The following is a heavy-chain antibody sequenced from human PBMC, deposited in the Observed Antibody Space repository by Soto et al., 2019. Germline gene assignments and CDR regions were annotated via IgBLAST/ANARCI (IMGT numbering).Heavy chain of an antibody. J-gene: IGHJ5*02. Sequence: PSQTLSLTCAISGDSVSSNSAAWNWIRQSPSRGLEWLGRTYYRSKWYNDYAVSVKSRITINPDTSKNQFSLQLNSVTPEDTAVYYCARDRQSIAVAGDNWFDPWGQGTLVTVPQ. CDR2: TYYRSKWYN. D-gene: IGHD6-19*01. CDR1: GDSVSSNSAA. V-gene: IGHV6-1*01. CDR3: ARDRQSIAVAGDNWFDP.